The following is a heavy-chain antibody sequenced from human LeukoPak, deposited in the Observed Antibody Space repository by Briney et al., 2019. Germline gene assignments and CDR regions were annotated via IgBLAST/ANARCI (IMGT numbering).Heavy chain of an antibody. D-gene: IGHD2-2*01. CDR2: VYYSGNT. CDR3: ARGGHPGVVPAASVRNWFDP. Sequence: SETLSLTCTVSGGSISSYYWSWIRQPPGRGLEYIGHVYYSGNTDYNPSLKSRVTMSVDTSKNQFSLKLSSVTAADTAVYYCARGGHPGVVPAASVRNWFDPWGQGTLVTVSS. CDR1: GGSISSYY. V-gene: IGHV4-59*12. J-gene: IGHJ5*02.